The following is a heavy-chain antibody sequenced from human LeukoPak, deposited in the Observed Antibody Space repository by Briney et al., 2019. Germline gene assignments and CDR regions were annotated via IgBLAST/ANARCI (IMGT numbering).Heavy chain of an antibody. D-gene: IGHD6-13*01. CDR3: ASDRSSWYNVRDY. CDR1: GGTFSSYA. Sequence: SVKVSCKASGGTFSSYAISWVRQAPGQGLEWMGGIIPIFGTANYAQKFQGRVTITADESTSTAYMELSSLRSEDTAVYYCASDRSSWYNVRDYWGQGTLVTVSS. CDR2: IIPIFGTA. J-gene: IGHJ4*02. V-gene: IGHV1-69*13.